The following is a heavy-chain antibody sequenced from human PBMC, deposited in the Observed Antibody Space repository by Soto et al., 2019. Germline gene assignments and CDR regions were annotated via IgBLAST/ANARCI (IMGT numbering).Heavy chain of an antibody. CDR1: GFTFDDYA. CDR3: AKDRGATAGTSRTVFYYGMDV. J-gene: IGHJ6*02. Sequence: EVQLVESGGGLVQPGRSLRLSCAASGFTFDDYAMHWVRQAPGKGLEWVSGISWNSGSIGYADSVKGRFTISRDNAKNSLYLQMNSLRAEDTALYYCAKDRGATAGTSRTVFYYGMDVWGQGTTVTVSS. V-gene: IGHV3-9*01. D-gene: IGHD2-2*01. CDR2: ISWNSGSI.